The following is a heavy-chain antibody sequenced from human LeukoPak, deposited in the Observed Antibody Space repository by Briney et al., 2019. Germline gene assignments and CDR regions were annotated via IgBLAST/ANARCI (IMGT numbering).Heavy chain of an antibody. V-gene: IGHV1-24*01. J-gene: IGHJ4*02. D-gene: IGHD2-15*01. CDR3: ATDPVGYCSANGCYSVDY. CDR2: FDPEDGEK. Sequence: ASVKVSCKVSGYTLTELSMHWVRQAPGKGLEWMGGFDPEDGEKVYAQKFQGRLTMTEDTSTDTAYMELSSLRSDDTAVYYCATDPVGYCSANGCYSVDYWGPGTLVTVSS. CDR1: GYTLTELS.